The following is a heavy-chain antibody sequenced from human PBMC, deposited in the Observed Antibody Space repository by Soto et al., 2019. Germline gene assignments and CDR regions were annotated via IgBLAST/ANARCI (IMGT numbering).Heavy chain of an antibody. V-gene: IGHV3-7*04. D-gene: IGHD2-8*02. CDR1: GFTFSSYW. CDR2: IKQDGGGK. J-gene: IGHJ6*02. CDR3: VRGEGSGHYYYGMDV. Sequence: EVQLVESGGGLVQPGGSLRLSCVASGFTFSSYWMSWVRQAPGKGLEWVANIKQDGGGKYYVDSVKGRFTISRDNTKNSLYLQMCSLRADDTAVYYCVRGEGSGHYYYGMDVWGQGTTVTFCS.